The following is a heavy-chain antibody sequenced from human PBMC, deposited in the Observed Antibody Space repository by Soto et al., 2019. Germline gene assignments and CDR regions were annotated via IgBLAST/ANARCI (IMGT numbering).Heavy chain of an antibody. Sequence: EVQLVESGGGLVQLGGSRRLSCAASGFTFSSFWMTWVRQAPGKGLEWVANIKHDGSEKYYVESVKGRFTISRDNARNSLFLEMKSLRSEDTAVYCCVRDRSGSYLDGFDYWGQGTLVTVSS. CDR3: VRDRSGSYLDGFDY. CDR2: IKHDGSEK. D-gene: IGHD1-26*01. V-gene: IGHV3-7*01. J-gene: IGHJ4*02. CDR1: GFTFSSFW.